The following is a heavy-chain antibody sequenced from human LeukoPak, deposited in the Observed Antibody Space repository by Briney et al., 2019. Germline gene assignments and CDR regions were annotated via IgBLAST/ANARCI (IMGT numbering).Heavy chain of an antibody. Sequence: PGGSLRLSCAASGFTFSSYAMSWVRQAPGKGLEWVSAISGSGGSAYYADSVKGRFTISRDNSKNTLYLQMNSLRAEDTAVYYCAKHTWLWFGESDYWGQGTLVTVSS. D-gene: IGHD3-10*01. CDR1: GFTFSSYA. J-gene: IGHJ4*02. V-gene: IGHV3-23*01. CDR3: AKHTWLWFGESDY. CDR2: ISGSGGSA.